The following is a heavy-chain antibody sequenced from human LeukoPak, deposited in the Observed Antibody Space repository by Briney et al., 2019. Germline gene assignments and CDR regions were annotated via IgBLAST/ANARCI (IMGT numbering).Heavy chain of an antibody. Sequence: ASVKVSCKASGYTFTGYYMHWVRQAPGQGLEWMGWINPNSGGTNYAQKFQGRVTMTRDTSISTAYMELSRLRSDDTAVYCCARDIRGYSGYDVVDYWGQGTLVTVSS. J-gene: IGHJ4*02. CDR1: GYTFTGYY. CDR2: INPNSGGT. CDR3: ARDIRGYSGYDVVDY. V-gene: IGHV1-2*02. D-gene: IGHD5-12*01.